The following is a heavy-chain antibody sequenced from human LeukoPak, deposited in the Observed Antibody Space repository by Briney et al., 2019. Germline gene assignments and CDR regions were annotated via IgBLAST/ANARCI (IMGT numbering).Heavy chain of an antibody. CDR1: GGTFSSYA. J-gene: IGHJ3*02. Sequence: GSSVKVSCKASGGTFSSYAISWVRQAPGQGLEWMGRIIPIFGTANYAQKFQGRVTITTDESTSTAYMELSSLRSEDTAVYYCAREWSDSPVGAFDIWGQGTMVTVSS. CDR3: AREWSDSPVGAFDI. CDR2: IIPIFGTA. D-gene: IGHD3-22*01. V-gene: IGHV1-69*05.